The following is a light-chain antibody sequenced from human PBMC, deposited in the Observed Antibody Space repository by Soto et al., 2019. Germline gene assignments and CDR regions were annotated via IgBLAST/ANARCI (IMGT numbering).Light chain of an antibody. CDR1: SSDVGGYNY. CDR2: DVS. V-gene: IGLV2-11*01. Sequence: QSALTQPRSVSGSPGQSVTISCTGTSSDVGGYNYVSWYQQHPGKAPKLMIYDVSKRPPGVPHRFSGSKSGNTASLTISGLQAEDEAEYYCCSYAGSYPLFGVGTKLTFL. CDR3: CSYAGSYPL. J-gene: IGLJ2*01.